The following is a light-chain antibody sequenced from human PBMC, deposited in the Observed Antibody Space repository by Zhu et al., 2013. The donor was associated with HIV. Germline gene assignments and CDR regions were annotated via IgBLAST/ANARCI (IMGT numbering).Light chain of an antibody. CDR2: DNN. CDR3: GTWDSSLSSGV. V-gene: IGLV1-51*01. Sequence: QSVLTQPPSMSAAPGRKVTISCSGSSSDIGYNHVSWYQHLPGTAPKLIIYDNNKRPSGIPDRFSGSKAGTSATLAISGLQTEDEADYYCGTWDSSLSSGVFGGGTKLTVL. J-gene: IGLJ2*01. CDR1: SSDIGYNH.